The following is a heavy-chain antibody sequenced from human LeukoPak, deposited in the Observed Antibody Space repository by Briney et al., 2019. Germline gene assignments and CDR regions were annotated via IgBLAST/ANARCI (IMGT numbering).Heavy chain of an antibody. D-gene: IGHD5-18*01. Sequence: GGSLRLSCEASGFTVSTNSMNWVRQAPGKGLEWVSYISRGGSTINYADSVEGRFTTSIDNAKNSMYLQMNSLRAEDTAVYYCARGYSYGATFDYWGQGTLVTVSS. CDR1: GFTVSTNS. J-gene: IGHJ4*02. CDR2: ISRGGSTI. V-gene: IGHV3-48*01. CDR3: ARGYSYGATFDY.